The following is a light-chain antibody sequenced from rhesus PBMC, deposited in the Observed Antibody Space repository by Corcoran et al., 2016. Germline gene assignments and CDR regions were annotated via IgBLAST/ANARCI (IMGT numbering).Light chain of an antibody. J-gene: IGKJ4*01. CDR2: KAS. V-gene: IGKV1-22*01. Sequence: DIQMTQSPSSLSASVGDTVTITCRASQSISSWVDWYQQKPGKAPKLLIYKASSLQSGVPSRFSGSGSGTDFTLTISSLKPEDFATYYCLQYSSSPLTFGGGTKVEIK. CDR3: LQYSSSPLT. CDR1: QSISSW.